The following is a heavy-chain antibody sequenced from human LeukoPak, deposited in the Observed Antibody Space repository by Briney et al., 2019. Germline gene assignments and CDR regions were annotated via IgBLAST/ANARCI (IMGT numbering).Heavy chain of an antibody. Sequence: SETLSLTCAVSGYSISSGYYWGWIRQPPGKGLEWIGSIYQSGSTYYTPSLVSRVTISVDTSKNQFSLKLNSVTAADTAVYYCARAALGSAFDIWGQGTMVTVSS. D-gene: IGHD6-13*01. J-gene: IGHJ3*02. V-gene: IGHV4-38-2*01. CDR3: ARAALGSAFDI. CDR1: GYSISSGYY. CDR2: IYQSGST.